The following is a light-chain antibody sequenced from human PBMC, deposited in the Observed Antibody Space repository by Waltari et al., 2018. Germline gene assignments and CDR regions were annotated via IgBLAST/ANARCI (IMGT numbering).Light chain of an antibody. J-gene: IGKJ1*01. CDR2: AAS. CDR1: QGISTY. V-gene: IGKV1-8*01. Sequence: AIRITQSPSSLSAATGDRATTTCRASQGISTYLAWHQQKPGKAPKLLIYAASTLQSGVPSRFSGSGSGTDFTLTISCLQSEDFATYYCQQYYSYPRTFGQGTKVEI. CDR3: QQYYSYPRT.